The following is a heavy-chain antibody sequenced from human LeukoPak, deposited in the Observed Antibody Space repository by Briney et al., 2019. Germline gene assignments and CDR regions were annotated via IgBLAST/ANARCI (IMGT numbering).Heavy chain of an antibody. V-gene: IGHV1-18*01. CDR3: ARGMVRGVTPHYFDG. Sequence: ASVKVSCKASGYTFTSYGISWVRQAPGQGLEWMGWISAYNGNTNYAQKLQGRVTMTTDTSTSTAYMELRSLRSDDTAVYYCARGMVRGVTPHYFDGWGQGTLATVSS. D-gene: IGHD3-10*01. CDR1: GYTFTSYG. J-gene: IGHJ4*02. CDR2: ISAYNGNT.